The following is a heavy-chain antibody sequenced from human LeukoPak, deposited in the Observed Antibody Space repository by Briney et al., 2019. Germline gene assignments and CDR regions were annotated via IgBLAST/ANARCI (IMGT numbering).Heavy chain of an antibody. D-gene: IGHD5-12*01. CDR1: GGSIIINSSPFY. V-gene: IGHV4-39*01. Sequence: PSETLSLTCTVSGGSIIINSSPFYWGWIRQPPGKGLEWIGGISHSGSTYYNPSLRSRVTISVDTSKNQFSLKLSSVTAADTAVYYCARKGISDSGYQRLYNWFDPWGQGTLVTVSS. J-gene: IGHJ5*02. CDR3: ARKGISDSGYQRLYNWFDP. CDR2: ISHSGST.